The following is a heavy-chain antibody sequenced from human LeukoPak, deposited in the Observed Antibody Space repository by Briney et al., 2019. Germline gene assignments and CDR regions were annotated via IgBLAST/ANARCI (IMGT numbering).Heavy chain of an antibody. J-gene: IGHJ4*02. Sequence: PSETLSLTCTVSGGSISSSSYYWGWIRQPPGKGLEWIGSIYYSGSTYYNPSLKSRVTISVDTSTNQFSLKLSSVTAADTAVYYCARKGDGYNYYFDYWGQGTLVTVSS. CDR3: ARKGDGYNYYFDY. D-gene: IGHD5-24*01. CDR2: IYYSGST. CDR1: GGSISSSSYY. V-gene: IGHV4-39*01.